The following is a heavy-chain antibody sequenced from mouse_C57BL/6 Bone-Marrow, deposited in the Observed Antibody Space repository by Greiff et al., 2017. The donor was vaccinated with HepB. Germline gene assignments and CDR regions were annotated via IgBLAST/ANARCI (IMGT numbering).Heavy chain of an antibody. CDR1: GFTFSSYA. CDR2: ISSGGDYI. V-gene: IGHV5-9-1*02. J-gene: IGHJ4*01. CDR3: TREDLSTMVTTGAMDY. D-gene: IGHD2-2*01. Sequence: EVQGVESGEGLVKPGGSLKLSCAASGFTFSSYAMSWVRQTPEKRLEWVAYISSGGDYIYYADTVKGRFTISRDNARNTLYLQMSSLKSEDTAMYYCTREDLSTMVTTGAMDYWGQGTSVTVSS.